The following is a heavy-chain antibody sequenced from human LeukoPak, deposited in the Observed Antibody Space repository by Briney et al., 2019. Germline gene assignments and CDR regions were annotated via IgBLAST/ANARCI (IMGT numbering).Heavy chain of an antibody. J-gene: IGHJ4*02. Sequence: GGSLRLSCAASGFTFSHYAMTWVRQGPGERLEWVSSITDNGINTYYIDSVKGRFTMSRDNTKDTLYLQMTSLRADDSALYYCARAPYPSCNDASCYPLDYWGQGTLVTVSS. CDR1: GFTFSHYA. D-gene: IGHD2-15*01. V-gene: IGHV3-23*01. CDR2: ITDNGINT. CDR3: ARAPYPSCNDASCYPLDY.